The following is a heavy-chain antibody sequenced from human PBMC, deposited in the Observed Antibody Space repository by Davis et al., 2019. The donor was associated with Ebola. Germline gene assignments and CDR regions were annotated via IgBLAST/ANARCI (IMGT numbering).Heavy chain of an antibody. J-gene: IGHJ4*02. CDR1: GYTFTSYD. D-gene: IGHD5-18*01. V-gene: IGHV1-8*01. CDR3: ARRIGHSYGKGDY. Sequence: AASAQVPCKASGYTFTSYDINWVRQATGQGLEWMGWMNPNSGNTGYAQKFQGRVTMTRNTSISTAYMELSSLRSEDTAVYYCARRIGHSYGKGDYWGQGTLVTVSS. CDR2: MNPNSGNT.